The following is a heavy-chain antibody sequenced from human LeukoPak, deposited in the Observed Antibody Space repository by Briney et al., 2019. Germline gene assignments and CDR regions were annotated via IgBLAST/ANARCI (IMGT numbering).Heavy chain of an antibody. J-gene: IGHJ4*02. D-gene: IGHD2-21*01. CDR1: GFNFASYA. V-gene: IGHV3-30*03. CDR3: VRDLYSRSPYFDV. CDR2: ISYDGRDR. Sequence: GGSLRLSCAASGFNFASYAMYWVRQAPGRGLEWVASISYDGRDRYYVDSVKGRFFISKDSSMSTLYLDMNSLRPEDTALYYCVRDLYSRSPYFDVWGQGTLVTVSS.